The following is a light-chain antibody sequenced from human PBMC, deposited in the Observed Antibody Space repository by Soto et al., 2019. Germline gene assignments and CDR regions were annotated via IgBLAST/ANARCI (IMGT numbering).Light chain of an antibody. V-gene: IGKV2-28*01. CDR3: MQSLQSPRT. J-gene: IGKJ2*02. Sequence: VMTQSPLSLPVTPGEPASISCRSSQSLLHSNGFNYLDWYLQKPGQSPQLLIYLGSNRASGVPDRFSGSGSGTDFALKISRVEAEDVGVYYCMQSLQSPRTFGQGTNLEIK. CDR2: LGS. CDR1: QSLLHSNGFNY.